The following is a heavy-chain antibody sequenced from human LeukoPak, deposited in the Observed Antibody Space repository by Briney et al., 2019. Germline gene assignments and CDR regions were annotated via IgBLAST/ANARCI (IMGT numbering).Heavy chain of an antibody. Sequence: GGSLRLSCAASGFTFSSYSMNWVRQAPGKGLEWVSTIYSDGYTYYAGSVKGRFTISRDNSKKTLYLQMNSLRAEDTAVYYCTRGGAGYPFDYWGQGTLVTVSS. CDR2: IYSDGYT. V-gene: IGHV3-53*01. CDR3: TRGGAGYPFDY. J-gene: IGHJ4*02. CDR1: GFTFSSYS. D-gene: IGHD1-26*01.